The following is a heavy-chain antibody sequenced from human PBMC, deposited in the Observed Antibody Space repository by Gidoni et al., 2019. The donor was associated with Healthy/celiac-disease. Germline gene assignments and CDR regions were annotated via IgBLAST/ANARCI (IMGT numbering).Heavy chain of an antibody. J-gene: IGHJ6*02. CDR3: ARDFYDSSGYLAPYYYYGMDV. D-gene: IGHD3-22*01. V-gene: IGHV3-11*01. Sequence: QVQLVESGGGLVKPGGSLRLSCAASGFTFSDYYMSLFRQAPVKGLEWVSYISSSGSTIYYADSGKGRFTISRDNAKNSLYLQMNSRRAEDTAVYYCARDFYDSSGYLAPYYYYGMDVWGQGTTVTVSS. CDR1: GFTFSDYY. CDR2: ISSSGSTI.